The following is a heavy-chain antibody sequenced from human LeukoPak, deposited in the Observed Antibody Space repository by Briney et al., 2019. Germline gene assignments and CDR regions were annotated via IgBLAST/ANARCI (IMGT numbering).Heavy chain of an antibody. V-gene: IGHV3-30*03. CDR2: MSYDGNVK. J-gene: IGHJ4*02. D-gene: IGHD3-3*01. CDR3: ARLGDYYDFWSGYYTHLDY. Sequence: PGGSLRLSCAASGFTFRNYGMHWVRQAPGKGLEWVAVMSYDGNVKYYADSVKGRFTISRDNSRNTLFLQMNSLRTEDTAVYYCARLGDYYDFWSGYYTHLDYWGQGTLVTVSS. CDR1: GFTFRNYG.